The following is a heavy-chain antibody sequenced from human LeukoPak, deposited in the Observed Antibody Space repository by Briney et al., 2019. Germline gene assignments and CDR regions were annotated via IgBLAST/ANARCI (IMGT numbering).Heavy chain of an antibody. CDR2: IHSDGRTT. V-gene: IGHV3-74*01. CDR1: GFNFNDYW. CDR3: AGAFSGWSPKF. Sequence: GGSLRLSCAASGFNFNDYWMHWVRQAPGKGLVWLSRIHSDGRTTNYAESVKGRFTISRDNSKNTLYLQMNSLRADDTAVYYCAGAFSGWSPKFWGQGTLVTVSS. J-gene: IGHJ4*02. D-gene: IGHD6-19*01.